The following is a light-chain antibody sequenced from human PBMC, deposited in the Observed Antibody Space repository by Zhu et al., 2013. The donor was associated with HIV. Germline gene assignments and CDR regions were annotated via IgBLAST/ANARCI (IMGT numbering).Light chain of an antibody. J-gene: IGKJ4*01. CDR3: QQYYSYPLT. CDR1: QSVLSNSNNKNY. Sequence: DIVMTQSPDSLAVSLGERATVNCKSSQSVLSNSNNKNYLSWYQQKPRQPPKLLIYWASSRQSGVPDRFSGSGSGTDFTLTISSLQSDDFGTYYCQQYYSYPLTFGGGTKVEIK. CDR2: WAS. V-gene: IGKV4-1*01.